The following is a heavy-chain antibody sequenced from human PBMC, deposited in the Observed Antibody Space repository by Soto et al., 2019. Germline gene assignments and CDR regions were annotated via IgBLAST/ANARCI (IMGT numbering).Heavy chain of an antibody. Sequence: GGSLRLSCTASGFTFGDYAMSWFRQAPGKGLEWVGFIRSKAYGGTTEYAASVKGRFTISRDDSKSIAYLQMNSLKTEDTAVYYCTRGAAAPDYYYGMDVWGQGTTVTV. CDR1: GFTFGDYA. D-gene: IGHD6-13*01. CDR3: TRGAAAPDYYYGMDV. V-gene: IGHV3-49*03. J-gene: IGHJ6*02. CDR2: IRSKAYGGTT.